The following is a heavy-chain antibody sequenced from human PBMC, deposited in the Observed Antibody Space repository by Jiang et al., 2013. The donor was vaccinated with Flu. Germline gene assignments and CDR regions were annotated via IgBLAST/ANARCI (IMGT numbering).Heavy chain of an antibody. CDR3: ARRGSASSPMKYYYYYGMDV. CDR2: IYPGDSDT. J-gene: IGHJ6*02. V-gene: IGHV5-51*01. Sequence: IGWVRQMPGKGLEWMGIIYPGDSDTRYSPSFQGQVTISSRKSISTAYLQWSSLKASDTAMYYCARRGSASSPMKYYYYYGMDVWGQGTTVTVSS. D-gene: IGHD3-22*01.